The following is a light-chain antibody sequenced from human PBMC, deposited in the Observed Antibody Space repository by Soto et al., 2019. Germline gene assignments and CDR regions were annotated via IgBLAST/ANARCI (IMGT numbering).Light chain of an antibody. CDR1: QSVSSSF. CDR2: GAS. V-gene: IGKV3-20*01. Sequence: EIVLTQSPGTLSLSPGERATLSCRASQSVSSSFLAWYQQKPGPAPRLLIYGASNRATAIPDRFSGSGSGTDFTLTISRLEPEDFAVYYCQQYVTSPWAFGQGTKVAIE. J-gene: IGKJ1*01. CDR3: QQYVTSPWA.